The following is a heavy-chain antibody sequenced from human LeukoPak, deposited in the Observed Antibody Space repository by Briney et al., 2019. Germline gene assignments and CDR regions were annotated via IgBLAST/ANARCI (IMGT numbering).Heavy chain of an antibody. Sequence: PSETLSLTCTVSGGSISSYYWSWIRQPPGKGLEWIGYIYYSGSTNYNPSLKSRVTISVDTSKNQFSLKLSSVTAADTAVYYCARIRYDSSGYQLYYFDYWGQGTLVTVSS. V-gene: IGHV4-59*01. CDR1: GGSISSYY. D-gene: IGHD3-22*01. CDR3: ARIRYDSSGYQLYYFDY. CDR2: IYYSGST. J-gene: IGHJ4*02.